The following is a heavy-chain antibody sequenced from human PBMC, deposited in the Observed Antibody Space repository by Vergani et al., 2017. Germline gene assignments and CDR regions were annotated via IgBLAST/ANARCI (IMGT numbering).Heavy chain of an antibody. J-gene: IGHJ6*02. D-gene: IGHD2-2*01. CDR1: GFTFSSYA. CDR3: ARGRYCSSTNCPSLLGDYGMDV. CDR2: INHSGST. Sequence: QVQLVESGGGVVQPGRSLRLSCAASGFTFSSYAMHWVRQAPVKGLEWIGEINHSGSTNYNPSLKSRVTISVDMSKKQFSLRVSSVTAADTALYYCARGRYCSSTNCPSLLGDYGMDVWGQGTTVTVSS. V-gene: IGHV4-34*01.